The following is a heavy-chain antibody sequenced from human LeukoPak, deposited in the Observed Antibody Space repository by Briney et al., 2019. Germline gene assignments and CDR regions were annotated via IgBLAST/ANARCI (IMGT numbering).Heavy chain of an antibody. Sequence: PGGSLRLSCAVSGFTVSSNFMSWVSRAPGKCPEWVSVIYTSGITYYAASVRGRFTISRDNSKNTLYLQMDSLTAEDTAVYYCAREDAGGTYSFDYWGQGTLVTVSS. CDR1: GFTVSSNF. CDR3: AREDAGGTYSFDY. CDR2: IYTSGIT. J-gene: IGHJ4*02. V-gene: IGHV3-66*01. D-gene: IGHD1-26*01.